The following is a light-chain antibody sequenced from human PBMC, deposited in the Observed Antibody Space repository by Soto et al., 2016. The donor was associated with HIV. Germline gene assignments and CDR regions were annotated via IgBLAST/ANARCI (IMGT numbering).Light chain of an antibody. Sequence: SYELIQAPSVSVSPGQTVSIACSGDKLGEKYACWYQQKSGQSPVLIIYQNKKRPLGIPERFSASMSGNTATLSITGTQAMDEADYYCQSYDTSTAVVVFGGGTKLTVL. CDR2: QNK. CDR1: KLGEKY. J-gene: IGLJ2*01. V-gene: IGLV3-1*01. CDR3: QSYDTSTAVVV.